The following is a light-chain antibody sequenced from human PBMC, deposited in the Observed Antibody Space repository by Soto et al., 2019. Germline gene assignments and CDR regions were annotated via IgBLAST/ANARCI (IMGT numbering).Light chain of an antibody. CDR1: QGICDY. CDR2: AAS. Sequence: DIRMSQSPSSLSASVGDRVTITCRASQGICDYLAWYQQIPGKVPKLLISAASTLQSGVPSRFSGSGSGTDVTLTISSLQPGDVATDYWQKYTNVPTCDGAPKVDIK. V-gene: IGKV1-27*01. J-gene: IGKJ4*01. CDR3: QKYTNVPT.